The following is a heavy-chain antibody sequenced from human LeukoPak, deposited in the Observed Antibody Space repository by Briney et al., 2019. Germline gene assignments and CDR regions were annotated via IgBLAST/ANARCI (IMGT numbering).Heavy chain of an antibody. V-gene: IGHV4-59*01. CDR1: GGSISSYY. CDR3: ARAGGSGQLYYYGMDV. CDR2: IYYSGST. J-gene: IGHJ6*02. Sequence: QVQLQESGPGLVKPSETLSLTCTVSGGSISSYYWSWIRQPPGKGLEWIGYIYYSGSTNYNPSLKSRVTISVDTSKNQFSLKLSSVTAADTAVYYCARAGGSGQLYYYGMDVWGQGTTVTVSS. D-gene: IGHD3-10*01.